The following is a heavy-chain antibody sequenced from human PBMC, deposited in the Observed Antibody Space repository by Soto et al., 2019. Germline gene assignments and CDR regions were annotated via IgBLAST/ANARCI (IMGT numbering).Heavy chain of an antibody. J-gene: IGHJ3*02. CDR3: ARSYSSSWYVGHDAFDI. D-gene: IGHD6-13*01. Sequence: QITLKESGPTLVKPTQTLTLTCTFSGFSLSTSGVGVGWIRQPPGKALEWLALIYWNDDKRYSPSLKSRLTITKDTSKIQVVLTMTNMDPVDTATYYCARSYSSSWYVGHDAFDIWGQGTMVTVSS. CDR1: GFSLSTSGVG. V-gene: IGHV2-5*01. CDR2: IYWNDDK.